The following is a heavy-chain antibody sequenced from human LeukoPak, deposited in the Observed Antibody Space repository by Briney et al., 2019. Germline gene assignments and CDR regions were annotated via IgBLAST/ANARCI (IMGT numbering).Heavy chain of an antibody. V-gene: IGHV3-7*01. CDR1: GFTFSSHW. CDR3: ARGHYQLS. D-gene: IGHD2-2*01. CDR2: IKQDGSEK. J-gene: IGHJ5*02. Sequence: PGGSLRLSCAASGFTFSSHWMSWVRQAPGKGLEWVANIKQDGSEKYYVDSVKGRFTISRDNAKNSLYLQMNSLRAEDTAVYYCARGHYQLSWGQGILVTVSS.